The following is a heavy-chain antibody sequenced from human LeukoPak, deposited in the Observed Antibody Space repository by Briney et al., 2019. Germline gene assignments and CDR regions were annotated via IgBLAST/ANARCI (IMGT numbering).Heavy chain of an antibody. J-gene: IGHJ4*02. CDR3: ARDLGATDFDY. CDR1: GSTFSSYW. CDR2: IKQDGSEK. D-gene: IGHD1-26*01. V-gene: IGHV3-7*01. Sequence: GGSLRLSCAASGSTFSSYWMSWVRQAPGKGLEWVANIKQDGSEKYYVDSVKGRFTISRDNAKNSLYLQMNSLRAEDTAVYYCARDLGATDFDYWGQGTLVTVSS.